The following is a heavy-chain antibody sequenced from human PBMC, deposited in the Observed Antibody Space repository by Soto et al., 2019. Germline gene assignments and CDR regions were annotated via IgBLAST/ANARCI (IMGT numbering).Heavy chain of an antibody. J-gene: IGHJ5*02. D-gene: IGHD3-10*01. Sequence: SDTLSLTCDVSGDTISTGGYTWAWIRQPPGKALEWIGHTYHSGNPYYNPSLKSRVIISVDRSKNQFSLEVRSVTAADTAVYYCARDIGPFYGSGSYSNWFDPWGQGALVTVSS. CDR2: TYHSGNP. CDR1: GDTISTGGYT. CDR3: ARDIGPFYGSGSYSNWFDP. V-gene: IGHV4-30-2*01.